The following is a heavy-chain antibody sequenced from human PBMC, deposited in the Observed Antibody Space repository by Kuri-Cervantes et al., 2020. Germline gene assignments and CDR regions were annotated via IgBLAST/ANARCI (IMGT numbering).Heavy chain of an antibody. CDR2: IYYSAYT. Sequence: SETLSLTCSVSGGSIDNYFWNWVRQPPGKGLEWIGYIYYSAYTNYNPSLKSRVTISVDTSKNQFSLKLSSVTAADTAVYYCARHLRYFDWLLIGSWFDPWGQGTLVTVSS. CDR1: GGSIDNYF. D-gene: IGHD3-9*01. J-gene: IGHJ5*02. V-gene: IGHV4-59*08. CDR3: ARHLRYFDWLLIGSWFDP.